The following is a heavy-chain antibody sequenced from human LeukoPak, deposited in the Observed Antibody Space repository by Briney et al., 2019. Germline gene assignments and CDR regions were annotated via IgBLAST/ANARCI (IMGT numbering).Heavy chain of an antibody. D-gene: IGHD3-3*01. CDR3: ARDLPKGYDFWSDLCYYGMDV. Sequence: SETLSLTCAVYGGSFSGYYWGWIRQPPGKGLEWIGEINHSGSTNYNPSLKSRVTISVDTSKNQFSLKLSSVTAADTAVYYCARDLPKGYDFWSDLCYYGMDVWGQGTTVTVSS. CDR1: GGSFSGYY. CDR2: INHSGST. V-gene: IGHV4-34*01. J-gene: IGHJ6*02.